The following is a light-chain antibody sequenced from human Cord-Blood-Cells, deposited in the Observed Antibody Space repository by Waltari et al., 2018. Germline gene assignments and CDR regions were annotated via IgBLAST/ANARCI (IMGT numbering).Light chain of an antibody. Sequence: QLVLTQSPSASASLGASVTLTSTLSSRHSSHAIPSHQQQPEKGPRYFMKLNSDGSHSKGDGIPDRFSGSSSGAERYLTISSLQSEDEADYYCQTWGTGYWVFGGGTKLTVL. V-gene: IGLV4-69*01. J-gene: IGLJ3*02. CDR2: LNSDGSH. CDR1: SRHSSHA. CDR3: QTWGTGYWV.